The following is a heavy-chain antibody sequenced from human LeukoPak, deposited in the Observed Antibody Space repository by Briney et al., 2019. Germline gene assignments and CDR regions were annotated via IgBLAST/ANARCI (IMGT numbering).Heavy chain of an antibody. CDR3: ARHGSWPLYYFDY. CDR2: IIPIFGTA. J-gene: IGHJ4*02. D-gene: IGHD6-13*01. V-gene: IGHV1-69*06. Sequence: ASVKVSCKASGGTFSSYAISWVRQAPGQGLEWMGGIIPIFGTANYAQKFQGRVTITADKSTSTAYMELSSLRSEDTAVYYCARHGSWPLYYFDYWGQGTLVTVSS. CDR1: GGTFSSYA.